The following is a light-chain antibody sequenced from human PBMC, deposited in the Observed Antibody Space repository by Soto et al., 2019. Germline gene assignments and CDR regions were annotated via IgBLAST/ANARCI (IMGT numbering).Light chain of an antibody. CDR2: KIS. J-gene: IGKJ2*01. Sequence: DVVLTQSPLSLPVTLGQPASISCRSGQSLVYRNGETYLHRFHQRPGKSPRRLIQKISNRDSGVSDRFSGSGSVNDFTMTISRVEAEDTGIYYWMQGSHWPYTFGQGTKLEIK. V-gene: IGKV2-30*01. CDR3: MQGSHWPYT. CDR1: QSLVYRNGETY.